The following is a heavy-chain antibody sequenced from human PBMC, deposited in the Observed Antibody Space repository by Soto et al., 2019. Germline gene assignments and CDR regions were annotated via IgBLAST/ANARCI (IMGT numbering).Heavy chain of an antibody. CDR3: ATSLWFGELALDY. J-gene: IGHJ4*02. CDR2: IYYSGST. D-gene: IGHD3-10*01. Sequence: SETLSLTCTVSGGSISSYYWSWIRQPPGKGLEWIGYIYYSGSTNYNPSLKSRVTISVDTSKNQFSLKLSSVTAADTAVYYCATSLWFGELALDYWGQGTLVTVSS. CDR1: GGSISSYY. V-gene: IGHV4-59*01.